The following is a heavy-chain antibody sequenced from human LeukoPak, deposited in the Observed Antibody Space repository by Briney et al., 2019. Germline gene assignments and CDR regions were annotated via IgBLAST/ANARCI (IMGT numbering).Heavy chain of an antibody. CDR1: GFTFSSYS. V-gene: IGHV3-64D*06. Sequence: SGGSLRLSCAASGFTFSSYSMNWVRQAPGKGLEYVSAIRGNGESTYYADSVKDRFSISRDNSKNTLYLQMRSLRDEDTAVYYCVRNYYVTSADYDYWGQGTLVTVSS. CDR3: VRNYYVTSADYDY. J-gene: IGHJ4*02. D-gene: IGHD3-22*01. CDR2: IRGNGEST.